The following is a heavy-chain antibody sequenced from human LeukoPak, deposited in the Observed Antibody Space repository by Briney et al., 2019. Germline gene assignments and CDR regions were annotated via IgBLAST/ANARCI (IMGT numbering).Heavy chain of an antibody. D-gene: IGHD3-16*01. V-gene: IGHV3-23*01. CDR2: ISGSGGST. CDR3: AKDRKGEDLLDAFDI. J-gene: IGHJ3*02. Sequence: GGSLRLYCAASGFTFSSYAMSWVRQAPGKRLERVSAISGSGGSTYYADSVKGRFTIFRDNSKNTLYLQMNSLRAEDTAVYYCAKDRKGEDLLDAFDIWGQGTMVTVSS. CDR1: GFTFSSYA.